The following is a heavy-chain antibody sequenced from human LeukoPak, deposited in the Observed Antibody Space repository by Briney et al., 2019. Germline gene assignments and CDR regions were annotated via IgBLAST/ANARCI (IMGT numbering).Heavy chain of an antibody. D-gene: IGHD1-26*01. CDR2: ISSSSSYI. Sequence: PSETLSLTCAVYGGSFSGYYWSWIRQAPGKGREWVSSISSSSSYIYYADSVKGRFTISRDNAKTSPYLQMNSLRAEDTAVYYCARARVGGNPNYYFYMDVWGKGTTVTVSS. CDR3: ARARVGGNPNYYFYMDV. J-gene: IGHJ6*03. V-gene: IGHV3-21*01. CDR1: GGSFSGYY.